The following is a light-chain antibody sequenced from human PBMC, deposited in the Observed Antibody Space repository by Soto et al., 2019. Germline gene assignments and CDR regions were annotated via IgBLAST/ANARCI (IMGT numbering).Light chain of an antibody. CDR3: QQYGTSPLT. V-gene: IGKV3-15*01. Sequence: EIVMTQSPATLSVSPGERATLSCRASQSVSSNLAWYQQKPGQAPRLLIYGASTRATGIPARFSGSGSGTDFTLTISRLEPEDFAVYCCQQYGTSPLTFGGGTKVDIK. J-gene: IGKJ4*01. CDR1: QSVSSN. CDR2: GAS.